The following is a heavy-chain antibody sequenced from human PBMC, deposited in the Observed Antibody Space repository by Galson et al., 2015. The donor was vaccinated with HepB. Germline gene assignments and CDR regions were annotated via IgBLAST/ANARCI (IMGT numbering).Heavy chain of an antibody. CDR1: GYTFTSYG. V-gene: IGHV1-18*04. J-gene: IGHJ5*02. Sequence: SVKVSCKASGYTFTSYGISWVRQAPGQGLEWMGWISAYNGNTNYAQKLQGRVTMTTDTSTSTAYMELRSLRSDDTAVYYCARDLQLDYDFWSGYFESRRTDTYNWFDPWGQGTLVTVSS. D-gene: IGHD3-3*01. CDR2: ISAYNGNT. CDR3: ARDLQLDYDFWSGYFESRRTDTYNWFDP.